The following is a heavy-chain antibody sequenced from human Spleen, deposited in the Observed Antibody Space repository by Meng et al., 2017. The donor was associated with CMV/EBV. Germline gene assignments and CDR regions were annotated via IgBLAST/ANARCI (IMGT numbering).Heavy chain of an antibody. V-gene: IGHV1-69*05. CDR1: GGTFSSYA. CDR3: ARVLHNFYDSSGNHYGMDV. D-gene: IGHD3-22*01. CDR2: ILPIFGIT. Sequence: SVKVSCKASGGTFSSYAISWVRQAPGQGLEWMGEILPIFGITNYAQKFQGRVTIATDESTGTVYMELSSLRSEDTAVYYCARVLHNFYDSSGNHYGMDVWGQGTTVTVSS. J-gene: IGHJ6*02.